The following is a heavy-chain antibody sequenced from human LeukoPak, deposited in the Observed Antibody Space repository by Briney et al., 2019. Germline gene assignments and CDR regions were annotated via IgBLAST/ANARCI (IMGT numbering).Heavy chain of an antibody. CDR2: IYPGDSDT. J-gene: IGHJ4*02. CDR1: GYSFTSYW. V-gene: IGHV5-51*01. D-gene: IGHD5-12*01. CDR3: ARQMEATINPVLMVDY. Sequence: GESLKISCKGSGYSFTSYWIGWVRQMPGKGLEWMGIIYPGDSDTRYSPSFQGQVTISADKSISTAYLQWSSLKASDTAMYYCARQMEATINPVLMVDYWAREPWSPSPQ.